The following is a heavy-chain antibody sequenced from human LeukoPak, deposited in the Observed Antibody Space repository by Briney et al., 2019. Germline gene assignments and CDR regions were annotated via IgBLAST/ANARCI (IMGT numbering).Heavy chain of an antibody. CDR1: GFMFSSNW. V-gene: IGHV3-7*01. Sequence: PGGSLRLSCAASGFMFSSNWMSWVRLAPGKGLEWVANIKQDGREKYYVDSVKGRFTISRDNAKNSLYLQMNSLRAEDTAVYYCARVDSSGWYLDYYGMDVWGQGTTVTVSS. CDR2: IKQDGREK. D-gene: IGHD6-19*01. J-gene: IGHJ6*02. CDR3: ARVDSSGWYLDYYGMDV.